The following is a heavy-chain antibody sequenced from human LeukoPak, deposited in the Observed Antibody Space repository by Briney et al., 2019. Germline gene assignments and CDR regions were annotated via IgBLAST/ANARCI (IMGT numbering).Heavy chain of an antibody. Sequence: PGGSLRLSCAASGFTFSNYNMNWVRQAPGKGLEWVSYITSRSSSIYYADSVKGRFTISRDNAQNSLYLQMNSLRDEDTAVYYCARDMRGAATPLPLDWFDPWGQGTLVTVSS. D-gene: IGHD2-15*01. CDR2: ITSRSSSI. J-gene: IGHJ5*02. CDR1: GFTFSNYN. CDR3: ARDMRGAATPLPLDWFDP. V-gene: IGHV3-48*02.